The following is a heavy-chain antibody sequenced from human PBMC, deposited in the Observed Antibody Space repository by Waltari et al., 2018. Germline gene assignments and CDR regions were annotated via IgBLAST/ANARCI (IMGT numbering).Heavy chain of an antibody. CDR3: ARKKGDGYNFLLDY. Sequence: QVTLKESGPVLVKPTETLTLTCTVPGFPLSNARTGVSRIRQPPGKALEWLAHIFSNDEKSYSTSLKSRLTISKDTSKSQVVLTMTNMDPVDTATYYCARKKGDGYNFLLDYWGQGTLVTVSS. J-gene: IGHJ4*02. CDR2: IFSNDEK. CDR1: GFPLSNARTG. V-gene: IGHV2-26*01. D-gene: IGHD5-12*01.